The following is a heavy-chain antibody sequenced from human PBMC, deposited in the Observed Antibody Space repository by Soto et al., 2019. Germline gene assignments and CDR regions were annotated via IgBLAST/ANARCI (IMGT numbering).Heavy chain of an antibody. J-gene: IGHJ1*01. V-gene: IGHV3-23*01. D-gene: IGHD3-22*01. CDR2: ISGSGGST. Sequence: GGSLRLSCAASGFTFSSYAMSWVRQAPGKGLEWVSAISGSGGSTYYADSVKGRFTISRDNSKNTLYLQMNSLRAEDTAVYYCANGGRESNHYDSSGYLEYFQHWGQGILVTVAA. CDR3: ANGGRESNHYDSSGYLEYFQH. CDR1: GFTFSSYA.